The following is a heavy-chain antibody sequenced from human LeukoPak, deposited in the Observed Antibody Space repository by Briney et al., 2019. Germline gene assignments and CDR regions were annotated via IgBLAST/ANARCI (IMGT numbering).Heavy chain of an antibody. CDR1: GYTFTGYY. Sequence: ASVKVSCKPSGYTFTGYYMHWVRQAPGQGLEWMGWIDPDSGGTNYAQKFQGRGTMTRDTSISTAYMEVSRLRSDDTAVYYCARPPGRDGYNRYDYWGQGTLVTVSS. CDR3: ARPPGRDGYNRYDY. D-gene: IGHD5-12*01. J-gene: IGHJ4*02. V-gene: IGHV1-2*02. CDR2: IDPDSGGT.